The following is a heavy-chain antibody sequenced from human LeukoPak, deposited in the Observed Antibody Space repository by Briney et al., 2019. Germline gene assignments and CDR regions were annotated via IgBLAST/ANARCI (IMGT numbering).Heavy chain of an antibody. V-gene: IGHV3-48*01. Sequence: GGSLRLSCAASGFTFSSYSMNWVRQAPGKGQEWVSYISSSSSTIYYADSVKGRFTISRDNAKNSLYLQMNSLTAEDTAVYYCARDGRRPPYYFDYWGQGTLVTVSS. J-gene: IGHJ4*02. CDR3: ARDGRRPPYYFDY. CDR2: ISSSSSTI. D-gene: IGHD3/OR15-3a*01. CDR1: GFTFSSYS.